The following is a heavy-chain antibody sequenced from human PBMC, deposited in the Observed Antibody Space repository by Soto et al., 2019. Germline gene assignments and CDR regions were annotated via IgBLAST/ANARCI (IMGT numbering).Heavy chain of an antibody. Sequence: GGSLRLSCAASGFTFDDYAMHWVRQAPGKGLEWVSGISWNSGSIGYADSVKGRFTISRDNAKNSLYLQMNSLRAEDTALYYCAKALPPASYYDILTGVFDYWGQGTLVTVSS. D-gene: IGHD3-9*01. J-gene: IGHJ4*02. V-gene: IGHV3-9*01. CDR2: ISWNSGSI. CDR3: AKALPPASYYDILTGVFDY. CDR1: GFTFDDYA.